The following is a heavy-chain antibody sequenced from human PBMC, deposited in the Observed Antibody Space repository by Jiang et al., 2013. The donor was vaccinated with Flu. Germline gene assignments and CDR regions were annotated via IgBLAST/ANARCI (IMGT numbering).Heavy chain of an antibody. Sequence: CAASGFTFSNYWMSWVRQAPGKGLEWVANIRQDGSQKYYVDSVEGRFTISRDNAKNSLYLQMNTLRDEDTAVYYCARVYFETSIGYYSHFDYWGQGTLVTVSS. D-gene: IGHD3-3*01. J-gene: IGHJ4*02. CDR1: GFTFSNYW. CDR2: IRQDGSQK. V-gene: IGHV3-7*01. CDR3: ARVYFETSIGYYSHFDY.